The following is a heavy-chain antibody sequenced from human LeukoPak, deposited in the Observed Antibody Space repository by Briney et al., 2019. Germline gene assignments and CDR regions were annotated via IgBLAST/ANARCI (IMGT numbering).Heavy chain of an antibody. J-gene: IGHJ4*02. CDR2: IYYSGST. V-gene: IGHV4-39*07. D-gene: IGHD5-12*01. Sequence: SETLSLTCTVSGGSISSSSYYWGWIRQPPGTGLEWIGSIYYSGSTYYNPSLKSRVTISVDTSKNQFSLKLSSVTAADTAVYYCARGTADIVATIDYWGQGTLVTVSS. CDR3: ARGTADIVATIDY. CDR1: GGSISSSSYY.